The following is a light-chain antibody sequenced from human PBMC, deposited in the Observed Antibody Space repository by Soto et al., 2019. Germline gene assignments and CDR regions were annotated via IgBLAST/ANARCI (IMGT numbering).Light chain of an antibody. CDR2: DVS. V-gene: IGLV2-14*01. CDR3: RSYTSSSTLV. CDR1: SSDVGGYNY. J-gene: IGLJ2*01. Sequence: QSALTQPASVSGSPGQSIPISCTGTSSDVGGYNYVSWYQQHPGKAPKLMIYDVSNRPSGVSNRFSGSKSGNTASLTISGRQAEDEADYYCRSYTSSSTLVFGGGTKLTVL.